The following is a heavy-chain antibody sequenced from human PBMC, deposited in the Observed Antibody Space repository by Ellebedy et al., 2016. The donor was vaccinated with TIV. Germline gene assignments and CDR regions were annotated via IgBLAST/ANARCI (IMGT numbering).Heavy chain of an antibody. CDR2: ISGNLQFV. CDR3: VTNRGEGGLLSFFDF. V-gene: IGHV3-21*01. CDR1: GFTFQTYT. Sequence: PGGSLRLSCEASGFTFQTYTMTWVRQAPGKGLQRVSSISGNLQFVNYTDSVKGRFTISRDNAKNSLSLQMDSLRAEDAAMYFCVTNRGEGGLLSFFDFWGRGTQVTVSP. J-gene: IGHJ4*02. D-gene: IGHD2/OR15-2a*01.